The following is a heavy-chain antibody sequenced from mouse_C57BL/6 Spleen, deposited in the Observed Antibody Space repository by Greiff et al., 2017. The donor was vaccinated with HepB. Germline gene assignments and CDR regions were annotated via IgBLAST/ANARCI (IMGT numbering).Heavy chain of an antibody. CDR1: GYTFTSYG. V-gene: IGHV1-81*01. Sequence: QVQLQQSGAELARPGASVKLSCKASGYTFTSYGISWVKQSTGQGLEWIGEIYPRSGNTYYNEKFKGKATLTADKSSSTAYMELRSLTSEDSAVYFCARGPYDGYYVGYYAMDYWGQGTSVTVSS. J-gene: IGHJ4*01. CDR3: ARGPYDGYYVGYYAMDY. CDR2: IYPRSGNT. D-gene: IGHD2-3*01.